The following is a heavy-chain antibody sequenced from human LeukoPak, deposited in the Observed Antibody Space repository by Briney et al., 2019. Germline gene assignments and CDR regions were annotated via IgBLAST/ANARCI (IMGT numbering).Heavy chain of an antibody. Sequence: PSETLSLTCTVSGGSISSYYWSWIRQPAGKGLEWIGRIYTSGSTSYNASLKSRVSMSVDTSKNQFSLKLSSVTAADTAVFYCARENSGSYRGFDYWGQGTLVTVSS. V-gene: IGHV4-4*07. CDR3: ARENSGSYRGFDY. J-gene: IGHJ4*02. CDR1: GGSISSYY. CDR2: IYTSGST. D-gene: IGHD1-26*01.